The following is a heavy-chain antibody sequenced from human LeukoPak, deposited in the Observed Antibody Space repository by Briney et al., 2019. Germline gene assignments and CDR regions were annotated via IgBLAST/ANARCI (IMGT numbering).Heavy chain of an antibody. J-gene: IGHJ6*02. V-gene: IGHV3-11*01. CDR1: GFTFSDYY. CDR3: ARDLGYYYYYGMDV. CDR2: ISSSGSTI. Sequence: GGSLRLSCAASGFTFSDYYMSWIRQAPGKGLEWASYISSSGSTIYYADSVKGRFTISRDNAKNSLYLQMNSLRAEDTAVYYCARDLGYYYYYGMDVWGQGTTVTVSS.